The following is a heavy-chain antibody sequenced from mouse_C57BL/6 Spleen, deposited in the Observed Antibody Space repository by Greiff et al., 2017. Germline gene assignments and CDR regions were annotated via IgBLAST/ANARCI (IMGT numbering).Heavy chain of an antibody. CDR2: IHPYDSDT. CDR3: AIWDWDDYAMDY. J-gene: IGHJ4*01. Sequence: QVQLQQPGAELVKPGASVKLSCKASGYTFTSYWMHWVKQRPGQGLEWIGRIHPYDSDTNYNQKIKGKATVTVDKSSSTACMQLSSRTSEYSAVYYCAIWDWDDYAMDYWGQGTSVTVSS. V-gene: IGHV1-74*01. CDR1: GYTFTSYW. D-gene: IGHD4-1*01.